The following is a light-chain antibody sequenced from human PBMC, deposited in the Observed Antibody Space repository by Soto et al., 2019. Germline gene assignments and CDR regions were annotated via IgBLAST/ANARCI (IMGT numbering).Light chain of an antibody. V-gene: IGKV1-5*03. CDR3: QQLNSFTIT. J-gene: IGKJ5*01. Sequence: DIEITQSPSTLSASVGDRVTISCRASQSISSWLAWYQQKPGKAPKLLIYKASSLDSGVPSRFSGSGSGTEFTRTITSLQPEDFATYYCQQLNSFTITFGQGTRLDIK. CDR2: KAS. CDR1: QSISSW.